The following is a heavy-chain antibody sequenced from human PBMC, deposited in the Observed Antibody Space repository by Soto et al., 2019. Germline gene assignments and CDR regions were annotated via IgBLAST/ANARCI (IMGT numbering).Heavy chain of an antibody. CDR1: GGSFSGYY. J-gene: IGHJ6*02. CDR3: ARGSWGNWNYYYYGMDV. Sequence: SETLSLSCAVYGGSFSGYYWSWIRQPPGKGLEWIGEINHSGSTNYNPSLKSRVTISVDTSKNQFSLKLSSVTAADTAVYYCARGSWGNWNYYYYGMDVWGQGTTVTVS. CDR2: INHSGST. V-gene: IGHV4-34*01. D-gene: IGHD1-20*01.